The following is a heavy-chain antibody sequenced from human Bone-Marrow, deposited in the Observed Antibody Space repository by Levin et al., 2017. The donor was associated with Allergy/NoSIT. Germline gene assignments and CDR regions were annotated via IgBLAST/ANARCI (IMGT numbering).Heavy chain of an antibody. V-gene: IGHV3-13*01. Sequence: GESLKISCAASGFSFSGYDMHWVRQATGKGLEWVSTIDNAGDTYYSGSVKGRFTISRENAKNSLYLQVDSVTAADTAVYYCARGGPRRGYDSHYGMDVWGLGTTVTVSS. CDR2: IDNAGDT. CDR3: ARGGPRRGYDSHYGMDV. CDR1: GFSFSGYD. J-gene: IGHJ6*02.